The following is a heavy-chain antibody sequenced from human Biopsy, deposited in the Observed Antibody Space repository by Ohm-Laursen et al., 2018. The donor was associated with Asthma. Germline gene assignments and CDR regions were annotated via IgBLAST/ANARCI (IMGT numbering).Heavy chain of an antibody. CDR3: ARSYDTDSYPVLVLDY. Sequence: GASVKVSCKVSGGSFSNSAFSWVRQAPGHGLEWMGTILTKFDITSYAEKFQGRVTITADKSTSTTYMELSRLRSEDTAVYYCARSYDTDSYPVLVLDYWGQGTLVTVSS. D-gene: IGHD3-22*01. CDR2: ILTKFDIT. V-gene: IGHV1-69*04. J-gene: IGHJ4*02. CDR1: GGSFSNSA.